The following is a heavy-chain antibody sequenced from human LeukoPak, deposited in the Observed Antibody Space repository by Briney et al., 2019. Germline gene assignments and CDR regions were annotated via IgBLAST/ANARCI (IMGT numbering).Heavy chain of an antibody. CDR1: GYSFTSYW. Sequence: GESLKISCKGSGYSFTSYWIGWVRQMPGKGLECMGIIYPGDSDNRDSPSFQGQVPFSADKSISTASLQWSSMKASDTAMYYCASGGTYYYDTAGYYSGAFDIWGQGTMVTVSS. V-gene: IGHV5-51*01. J-gene: IGHJ3*02. D-gene: IGHD3-22*01. CDR3: ASGGTYYYDTAGYYSGAFDI. CDR2: IYPGDSDN.